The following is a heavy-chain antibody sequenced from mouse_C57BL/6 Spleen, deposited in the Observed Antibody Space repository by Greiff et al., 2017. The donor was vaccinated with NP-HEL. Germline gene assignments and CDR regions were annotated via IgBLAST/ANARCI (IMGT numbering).Heavy chain of an antibody. J-gene: IGHJ1*03. CDR3: ARSPDGYSWYFDV. D-gene: IGHD2-3*01. CDR1: GFSLSTSGMG. V-gene: IGHV8-12*01. CDR2: IYWDDDK. Sequence: QVTLNVSGPGILQSSQTLSLTCSFSGFSLSTSGMGVSWIRQPSGKGLEWLAHIYWDDDKRYNPSLQSRLTISKDTSRNQVFLKITSVDTADTATYYCARSPDGYSWYFDVWGTGTTVTVSS.